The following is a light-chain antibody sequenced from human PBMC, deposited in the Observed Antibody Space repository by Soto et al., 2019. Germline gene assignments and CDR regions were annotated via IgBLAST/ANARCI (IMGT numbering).Light chain of an antibody. CDR2: QVS. CDR1: SSDVGGYHY. CDR3: SSFTSTHTYV. Sequence: QSVLTQPASVSGSPGQSMTISCTGSSSDVGGYHYVSWYQQHPGKAPKLIIYQVSHRPSGVSDRFSGSKSGNTASLTISGLQGEDEATYYCSSFTSTHTYVFGTGTQLTVL. J-gene: IGLJ1*01. V-gene: IGLV2-14*03.